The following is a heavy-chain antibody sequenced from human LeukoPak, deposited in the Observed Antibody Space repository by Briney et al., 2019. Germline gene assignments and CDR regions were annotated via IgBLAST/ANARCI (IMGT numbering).Heavy chain of an antibody. CDR3: ARDRQWLYDFDY. Sequence: GGSLRLSCAASGFTFSSYAMSWVRQAPGKGLEWVSAISGSGGSTYYADSVKGRFTISRDNSKNTVYVQMNSLRAEDTAVYYCARDRQWLYDFDYWGQGTLVTVSS. V-gene: IGHV3-23*01. J-gene: IGHJ4*02. CDR2: ISGSGGST. D-gene: IGHD6-19*01. CDR1: GFTFSSYA.